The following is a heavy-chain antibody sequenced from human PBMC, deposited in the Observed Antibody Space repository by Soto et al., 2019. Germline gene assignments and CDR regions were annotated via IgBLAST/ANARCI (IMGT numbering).Heavy chain of an antibody. CDR3: ARRTSGYFAY. D-gene: IGHD6-19*01. CDR1: GFTFSSYA. CDR2: ISGSGGST. J-gene: IGHJ4*02. Sequence: GGSLRLSCAASGFTFSSYAMSWVRQAPGTGLEWVSAISGSGGSTYYADSVKGRFTISRDNSKNTLDLQMNSLRAEDTAVYYCARRTSGYFAYWGQGALVTVSS. V-gene: IGHV3-23*01.